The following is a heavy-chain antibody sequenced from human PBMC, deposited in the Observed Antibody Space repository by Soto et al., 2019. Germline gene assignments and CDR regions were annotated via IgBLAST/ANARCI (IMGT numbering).Heavy chain of an antibody. CDR2: IIPIFGTA. D-gene: IGHD3-10*01. J-gene: IGHJ6*02. CDR1: GGTFSSYA. CDR3: AGWNYGSGSYPLYYYGMDV. Sequence: ASVKVSCKASGGTFSSYAISWVRQAPGQGLEWMGGIIPIFGTANYAQKFQGRVTITADESTSTAYMELSSLRSEDTAVYYCAGWNYGSGSYPLYYYGMDVWGQGTTVTVS. V-gene: IGHV1-69*13.